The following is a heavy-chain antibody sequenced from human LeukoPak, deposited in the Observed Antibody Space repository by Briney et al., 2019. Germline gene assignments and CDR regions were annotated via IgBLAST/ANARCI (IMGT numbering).Heavy chain of an antibody. CDR3: ARERGWYSREFDP. J-gene: IGHJ5*02. Sequence: PSETLSLTCSVSGGSISSYYWSWIRQPPGKGLEWLGCVSYSGTTKYSPSLKSRVTISVDTSKSQFSLKLTSVTAADTAVYYCARERGWYSREFDPWGQGTLVTVSS. D-gene: IGHD6-19*01. CDR1: GGSISSYY. CDR2: VSYSGTT. V-gene: IGHV4-59*01.